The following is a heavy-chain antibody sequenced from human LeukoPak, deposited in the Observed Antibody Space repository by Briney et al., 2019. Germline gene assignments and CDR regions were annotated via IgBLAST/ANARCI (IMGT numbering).Heavy chain of an antibody. CDR1: GGTFSSYA. CDR2: IIPILGIA. CDR3: ARAYYYDSSGYLWFDP. J-gene: IGHJ5*02. V-gene: IGHV1-69*04. D-gene: IGHD3-22*01. Sequence: SVTVSCKASGGTFSSYAISWVRQAPGQGLEWMGRIIPILGIANYAQKFQGRVTITADKSTSTAYMELSSLRSEDTAVYYCARAYYYDSSGYLWFDPWGQGTLVTVSS.